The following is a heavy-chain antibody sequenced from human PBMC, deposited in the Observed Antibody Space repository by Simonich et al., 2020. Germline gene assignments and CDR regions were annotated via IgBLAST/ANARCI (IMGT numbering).Heavy chain of an antibody. Sequence: QVQLQESGPGLVKPSETLSFTCTVSGGSISSYYWRWIRQPQGKGLEWIGYIYYSANTNYNPSLKSRVTISVDTSKNQFSLKLSSVTAADTAVYYCARLPDYWGQGTLVTVSS. CDR2: IYYSANT. V-gene: IGHV4-59*08. CDR3: ARLPDY. CDR1: GGSISSYY. J-gene: IGHJ4*02.